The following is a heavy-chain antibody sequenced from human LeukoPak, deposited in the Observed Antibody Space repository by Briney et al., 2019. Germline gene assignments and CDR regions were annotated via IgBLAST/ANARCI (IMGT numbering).Heavy chain of an antibody. CDR3: ARDTLGYCSSTSCPGDYYYYYMDV. CDR2: IYTSGST. D-gene: IGHD2-2*01. CDR1: GGSISSGSYY. J-gene: IGHJ6*03. V-gene: IGHV4-61*02. Sequence: PSQTLSLTCTVSGGSISSGSYYWSWIRQPAGKGLEWIGRIYTSGSTNYNPSLKSRVTISVDTSKNQFSLKLSSVTAADTAVYYCARDTLGYCSSTSCPGDYYYYYMDVWGKGTTVTVSS.